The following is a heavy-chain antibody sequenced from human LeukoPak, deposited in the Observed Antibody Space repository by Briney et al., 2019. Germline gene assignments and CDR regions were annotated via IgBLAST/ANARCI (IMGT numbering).Heavy chain of an antibody. CDR1: GGSISSSNW. V-gene: IGHV4-4*02. D-gene: IGHD3-22*01. Sequence: SETLSLTCAVSGGSISSSNWWSWVRQPPGKGLEWIGEIYHSGSTNYNPSLKSRVTISVDKSKNQFSLKLSSVTAADTAVYYCARDVEDSSGSRFDYWGQGTLVTVSS. J-gene: IGHJ4*02. CDR2: IYHSGST. CDR3: ARDVEDSSGSRFDY.